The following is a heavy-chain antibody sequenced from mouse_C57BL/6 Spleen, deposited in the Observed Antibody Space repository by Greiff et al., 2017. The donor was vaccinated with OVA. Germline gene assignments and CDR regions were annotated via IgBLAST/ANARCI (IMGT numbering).Heavy chain of an antibody. CDR2: INPNNGGT. Sequence: VQLKQSGPELVKPGASVKMSCKASGYTFTDYNMHWVKQSHGKSLEWIGYINPNNGGTSYNQKFKGKATLTVNKSSSTAYMELRSLTSEDSAVYYCARLGYSNYLYYAMDYWGQGTSVTVSS. J-gene: IGHJ4*01. CDR1: GYTFTDYN. D-gene: IGHD2-5*01. CDR3: ARLGYSNYLYYAMDY. V-gene: IGHV1-22*01.